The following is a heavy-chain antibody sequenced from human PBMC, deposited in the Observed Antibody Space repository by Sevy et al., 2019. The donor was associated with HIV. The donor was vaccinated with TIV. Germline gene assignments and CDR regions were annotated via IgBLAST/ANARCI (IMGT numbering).Heavy chain of an antibody. J-gene: IGHJ4*02. CDR3: ARGSLYSSGWSESLDY. D-gene: IGHD6-19*01. CDR1: GFTFGTYG. Sequence: RSLRLSCVASGFTFGTYGMDWVRQAPGKGLEWVAVIWYDGSNKYYGDSVKGRFTISRDNSKNTLYLQMNSLRAEDTAVYYCARGSLYSSGWSESLDYWGQGTLVTVSS. CDR2: IWYDGSNK. V-gene: IGHV3-33*01.